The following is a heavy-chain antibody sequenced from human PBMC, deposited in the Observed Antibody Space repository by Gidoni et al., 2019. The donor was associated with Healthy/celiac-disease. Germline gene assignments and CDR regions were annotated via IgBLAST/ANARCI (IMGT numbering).Heavy chain of an antibody. CDR1: GGSFSGYY. J-gene: IGHJ5*02. D-gene: IGHD3-16*01. CDR2: IHHSGST. V-gene: IGHV4-34*01. Sequence: QVQLQQWGAGLLKPSETLALTCAVYGGSFSGYYWSWICQPPGKWLEWIGEIHHSGSTNYNPSLKSRVTISVDTSKNQFSLKLSSVTAADTAVYYCAILGAENWFDPWGQGTLVTVSS. CDR3: AILGAENWFDP.